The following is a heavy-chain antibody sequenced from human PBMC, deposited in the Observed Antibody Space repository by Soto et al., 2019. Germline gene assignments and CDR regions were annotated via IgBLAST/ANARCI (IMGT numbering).Heavy chain of an antibody. D-gene: IGHD3-10*01. J-gene: IGHJ4*02. V-gene: IGHV3-11*01. Sequence: QVQLVESGGGLVKPGGSLRLSCVASGFTFSDCYMGWIRQAPGKGLEWVSYISDSGTDKYNADSVKGRFTISRDNAKNSLNLQRNSLRAEDTAVYYCATALDRGCYYQGFEYWGQGTLVTVSS. CDR2: ISDSGTDK. CDR1: GFTFSDCY. CDR3: ATALDRGCYYQGFEY.